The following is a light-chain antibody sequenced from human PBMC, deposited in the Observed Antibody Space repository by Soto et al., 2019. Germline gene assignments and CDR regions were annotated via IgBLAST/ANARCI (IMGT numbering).Light chain of an antibody. V-gene: IGLV2-23*01. CDR1: SSDVGSYNL. Sequence: QSALTQPASVPGSPGQSITISCTGTSSDVGSYNLVSWYQQHPGKAPKLMIYEGSKRPPGVSNRFSGSKSGNTASLTISGLQAEDEADYYCCSYAGSSTLVFGTGTKVTVL. J-gene: IGLJ1*01. CDR2: EGS. CDR3: CSYAGSSTLV.